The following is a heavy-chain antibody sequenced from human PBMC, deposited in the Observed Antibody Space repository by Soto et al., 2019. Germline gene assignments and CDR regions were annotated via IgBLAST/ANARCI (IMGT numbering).Heavy chain of an antibody. J-gene: IGHJ6*02. Sequence: GGSLRLSCAASGFTFSSYAMSWVRQAPGKGLEWVSAISGSGGSTYYADSVKGRFTISRDNSKNTLYLQMNSLRAEDTAVYYCAKDPFGGLLWFGELLETPPYGMDVWGQGTTVTVSS. CDR1: GFTFSSYA. CDR2: ISGSGGST. V-gene: IGHV3-23*01. CDR3: AKDPFGGLLWFGELLETPPYGMDV. D-gene: IGHD3-10*01.